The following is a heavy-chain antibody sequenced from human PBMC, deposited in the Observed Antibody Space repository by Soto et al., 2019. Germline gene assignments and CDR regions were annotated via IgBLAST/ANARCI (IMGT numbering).Heavy chain of an antibody. CDR3: ACLRGVASSTISMEFDN. Sequence: SETLSLTCTVSGGSISSSSYYWGWIRQPPGKGLEWIGSIYYSGSTYYNPSLKSRVTISVDTSKNQFSLKLSSVTAADTAVYYGACLRGVASSTISMEFDNWGKDTLVT. CDR2: IYYSGST. J-gene: IGHJ4*02. CDR1: GGSISSSSYY. D-gene: IGHD3-3*01. V-gene: IGHV4-39*01.